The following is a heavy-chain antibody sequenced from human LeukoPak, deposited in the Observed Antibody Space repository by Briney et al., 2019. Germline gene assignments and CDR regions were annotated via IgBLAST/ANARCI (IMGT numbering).Heavy chain of an antibody. D-gene: IGHD2-2*01. CDR3: AKDWDREYPNTPFLVS. J-gene: IGHJ5*01. CDR1: GFTFSSYS. CDR2: ISSSSSYI. Sequence: PGGSLRLSCAASGFTFSSYSMNWVRQAPGKGLEWVSSISSSSSYIYYADSVKGRFTIARDNFKNTLSLQMNSLRVEDTAMYFCAKDWDREYPNTPFLVSWGQGTLVIVSS. V-gene: IGHV3-21*04.